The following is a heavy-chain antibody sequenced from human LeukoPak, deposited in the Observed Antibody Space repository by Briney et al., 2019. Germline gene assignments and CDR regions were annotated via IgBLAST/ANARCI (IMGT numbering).Heavy chain of an antibody. CDR3: ARRASGYSYGFYFDY. V-gene: IGHV4-59*08. CDR1: GGSISSYY. Sequence: SETLSLTCTVSGGSISSYYWSWIRQPPGKGLEWIGYIHYSGSTNYNPSLKSRVTISVDTSKNQFSLKLSSVTAADTAVYYCARRASGYSYGFYFDYWGQGTLVTVSS. D-gene: IGHD5-18*01. CDR2: IHYSGST. J-gene: IGHJ4*02.